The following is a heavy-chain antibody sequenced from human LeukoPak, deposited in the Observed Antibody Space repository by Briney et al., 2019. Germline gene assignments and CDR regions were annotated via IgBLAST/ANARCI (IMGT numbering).Heavy chain of an antibody. CDR2: VNWNGGST. J-gene: IGHJ4*02. CDR3: ARETAMADFDY. V-gene: IGHV3-20*04. CDR1: GFTFDDYG. Sequence: RTGGSLRLSCAASGFTFDDYGMSWVRHAPGKGLEWVSGVNWNGGSTGYADSVRGRFTISRDNAKNSLYLQMNSLRAEDTALYYCARETAMADFDYWGQGTLVTVSS. D-gene: IGHD5-18*01.